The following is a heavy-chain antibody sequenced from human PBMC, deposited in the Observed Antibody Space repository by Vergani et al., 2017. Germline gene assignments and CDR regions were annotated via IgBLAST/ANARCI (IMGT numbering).Heavy chain of an antibody. CDR1: GGSISSSSYY. D-gene: IGHD3-16*01. Sequence: QLQLQESGPGLVKPSETLSLTCTVSGGSISSSSYYWGWIRQPPGKGLEWIGSIYYSGSTNSNPSLKSRVTISVDTTKNQFSLKLSTVTAADTAVYYCARLIEGEGAFDIWGQGTMVTVSS. V-gene: IGHV4-39*07. CDR2: IYYSGST. J-gene: IGHJ3*02. CDR3: ARLIEGEGAFDI.